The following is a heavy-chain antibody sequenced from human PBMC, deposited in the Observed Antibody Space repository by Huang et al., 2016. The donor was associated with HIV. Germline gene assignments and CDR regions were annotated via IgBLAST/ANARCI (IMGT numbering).Heavy chain of an antibody. J-gene: IGHJ4*02. D-gene: IGHD6-25*01. CDR3: ARESAAARLFDY. Sequence: QVQLQESGPGLVKPSETLSLTCTVSGVSINSHYWSWIRQPPGKGLDWNGSAFYSGSTSYNSSVKSRVTISFDTSKNLVSLKLTSVTAADSAMYYCARESAAARLFDYWGQGILVTVSS. CDR2: AFYSGST. CDR1: GVSINSHY. V-gene: IGHV4-59*11.